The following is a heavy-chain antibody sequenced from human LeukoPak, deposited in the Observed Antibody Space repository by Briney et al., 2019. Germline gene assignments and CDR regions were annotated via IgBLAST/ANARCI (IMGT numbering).Heavy chain of an antibody. CDR2: INTNTGNP. CDR3: ARARDCSDNSCYGDN. D-gene: IGHD2-15*01. CDR1: GYTFTNYA. V-gene: IGHV7-4-1*02. J-gene: IGHJ4*02. Sequence: GASVKVSCKASGYTFTNYAMKWVRQAPGQGLEWMGWINTNTGNPTHAQGFTGRFVFSLDTSVSTAYLQISSLKAENTAVYYCARARDCSDNSCYGDNWGQGTLVTVSS.